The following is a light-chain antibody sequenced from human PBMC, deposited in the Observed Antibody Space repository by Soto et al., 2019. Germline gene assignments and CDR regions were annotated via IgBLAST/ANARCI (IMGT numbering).Light chain of an antibody. J-gene: IGKJ5*01. V-gene: IGKV3-15*01. CDR1: QSVRSK. CDR3: QQYNNWPPVT. Sequence: ETVLTQSPSTLSVSPGERATLSCRASQSVRSKFAWYQQKPGQAPRLLIYDASTRATDIPARFSGSGSGTEFTLTISSLQSEDSAVYYCQQYNNWPPVTFGQGTRLEIK. CDR2: DAS.